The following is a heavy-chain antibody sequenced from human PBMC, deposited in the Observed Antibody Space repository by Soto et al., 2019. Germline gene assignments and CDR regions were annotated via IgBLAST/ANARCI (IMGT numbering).Heavy chain of an antibody. V-gene: IGHV2-5*02. CDR1: GFSLSTSGVS. Sequence: QITLKESGPTLVKPTQTLTLTCTLSGFSLSTSGVSVGWIRQPPGKALEWLALIYWDDDKRYSPSLKSRLTITNDTSKNQVVLIMTNMDPVDTATYYCAHRLVGEDACDIWGQGTLVTVSS. CDR2: IYWDDDK. CDR3: AHRLVGEDACDI. J-gene: IGHJ3*02.